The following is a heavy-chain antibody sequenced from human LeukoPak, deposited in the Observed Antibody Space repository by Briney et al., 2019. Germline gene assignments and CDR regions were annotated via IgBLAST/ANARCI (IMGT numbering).Heavy chain of an antibody. CDR1: GITLSNYG. J-gene: IGHJ4*02. D-gene: IGHD3-22*01. CDR3: AKRGVVIRVILVGFHKEAYYFDS. V-gene: IGHV3-23*01. Sequence: GGSLRLSCAVSGITLSNYGMSWVRQAPGKGLEWVSGISGSGGNTYYADSVKGRFTISRVNSKNTLYLQMNSLRAEDTAVYFCAKRGVVIRVILVGFHKEAYYFDSWGQGALVTVSS. CDR2: ISGSGGNT.